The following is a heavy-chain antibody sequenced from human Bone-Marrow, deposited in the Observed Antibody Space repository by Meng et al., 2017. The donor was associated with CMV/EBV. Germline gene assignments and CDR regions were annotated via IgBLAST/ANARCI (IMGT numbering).Heavy chain of an antibody. CDR1: GFTFSSYW. CDR2: IKQDGSEK. Sequence: RSCAAYGFTFSSYWMSWVRQAPGKGLEWVANIKQDGSEKNYVDSVKGRFTISRDNAKNSLYLQMNSLRAEDTAVYYCARGLTRSDYWGQGTLVTVSS. CDR3: ARGLTRSDY. J-gene: IGHJ4*02. D-gene: IGHD1-14*01. V-gene: IGHV3-7*01.